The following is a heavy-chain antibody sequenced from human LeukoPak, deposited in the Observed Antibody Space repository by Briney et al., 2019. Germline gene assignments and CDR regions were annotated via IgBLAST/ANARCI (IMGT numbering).Heavy chain of an antibody. CDR2: ASTSGGSA. CDR1: GFTFSNNA. D-gene: IGHD1-26*01. Sequence: GGSLRLSCAASGFTFSNNAMSWVRQAPGKGLEWVSAASTSGGSAYYADSVKGRFTISRDNSKNTLYLQMDSLRADDTAVYYCARYSGSYYYPPAWDLWGQGTLVTVSS. J-gene: IGHJ4*02. CDR3: ARYSGSYYYPPAWDL. V-gene: IGHV3-23*01.